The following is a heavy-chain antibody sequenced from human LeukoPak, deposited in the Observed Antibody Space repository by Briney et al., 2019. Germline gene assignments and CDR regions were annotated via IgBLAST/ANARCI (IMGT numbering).Heavy chain of an antibody. CDR2: INSDGSTT. D-gene: IGHD1-1*01. J-gene: IGHJ4*02. CDR1: GFTLNGYW. CDR3: ARGGWYNWNDSPFDY. V-gene: IGHV3-74*01. Sequence: GGSLGLSCAAAGFTLNGYWMHWVRQAPGKGLVWVSRINSDGSTTSYADSVKGRFTISRDNSKNTLYLQMNSLRAEDAAVYYCARGGWYNWNDSPFDYWGQGTLVTVSS.